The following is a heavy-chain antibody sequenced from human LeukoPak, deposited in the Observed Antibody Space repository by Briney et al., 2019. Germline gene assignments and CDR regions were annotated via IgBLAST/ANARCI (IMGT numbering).Heavy chain of an antibody. CDR2: ISWNSGSI. CDR3: ARGLSNAFDI. D-gene: IGHD2-2*01. J-gene: IGHJ3*02. Sequence: GRSLRLSCAASGFTFDDYAMHWVRQAPGKGLEWVSGISWNSGSIGYADSVKGRFTISRDNAKTSLYLQMNSPRAEDTAVYYCARGLSNAFDIWGQGTMVTVSS. CDR1: GFTFDDYA. V-gene: IGHV3-9*01.